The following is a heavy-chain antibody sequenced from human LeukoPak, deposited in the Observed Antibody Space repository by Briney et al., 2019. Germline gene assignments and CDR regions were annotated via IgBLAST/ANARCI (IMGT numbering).Heavy chain of an antibody. J-gene: IGHJ4*02. CDR1: GGSINSGGYY. D-gene: IGHD3-16*02. V-gene: IGHV4-31*03. CDR3: ARSNDLWGSFRQHYFEF. CDR2: IYYTGDT. Sequence: PSQTLSLTCTVSGGSINSGGYYWSWIRQHPGKGLEWIGYIYYTGDTHYTPSLKSRNSISVDTSKNQFSLRLKSLTAADTAVYYCARSNDLWGSFRQHYFEFWGQGTLVTVSS.